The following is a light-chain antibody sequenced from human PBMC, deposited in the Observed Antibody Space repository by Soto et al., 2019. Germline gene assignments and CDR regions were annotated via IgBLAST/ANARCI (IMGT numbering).Light chain of an antibody. J-gene: IGLJ3*02. CDR1: SSDVGGYDH. Sequence: QSALTQPASVSGSPGQSITISCTGTSSDVGGYDHVSWYQQHPGKAPKLMIYDVTVRPSGISPRFSGSKSDNTASLAVSGLQPEDEADYYCSSYTNKDTLLFGGGTKLTVL. V-gene: IGLV2-14*03. CDR3: SSYTNKDTLL. CDR2: DVT.